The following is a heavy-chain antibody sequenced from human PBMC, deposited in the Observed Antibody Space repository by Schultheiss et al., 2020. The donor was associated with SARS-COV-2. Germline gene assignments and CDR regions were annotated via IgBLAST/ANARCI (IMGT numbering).Heavy chain of an antibody. D-gene: IGHD4-11*01. V-gene: IGHV4-34*01. Sequence: SETLSLTCAVYGGSFSGYYWSWIRQPPGKGLEWIGEINHSGSTNYNPSLKSRLTTSVDTSKNQFSLKLSSVTAADTAVYYCASTDYKGSSYYYGMDVWGQGTTVTVSS. CDR3: ASTDYKGSSYYYGMDV. J-gene: IGHJ6*02. CDR2: INHSGST. CDR1: GGSFSGYY.